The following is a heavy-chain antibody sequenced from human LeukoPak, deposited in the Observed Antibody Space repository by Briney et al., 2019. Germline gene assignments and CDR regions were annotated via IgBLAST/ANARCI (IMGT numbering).Heavy chain of an antibody. J-gene: IGHJ5*02. CDR3: ARGGVAHYYDSSGYYYSRDNWFDP. V-gene: IGHV1-2*06. Sequence: GASVKVSCKASGYTFTGSYMHWVRQAPGHGLEWMGRINPNSGGTNYAQKFQGRVTMTRDTSISTAYMELSRLRSDDTAVYYCARGGVAHYYDSSGYYYSRDNWFDPWGQGTLVTVSS. D-gene: IGHD3-22*01. CDR1: GYTFTGSY. CDR2: INPNSGGT.